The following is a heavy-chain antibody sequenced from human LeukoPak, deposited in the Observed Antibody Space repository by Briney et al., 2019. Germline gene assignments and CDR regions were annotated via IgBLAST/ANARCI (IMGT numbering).Heavy chain of an antibody. Sequence: GGSLRLSCAASGFTFSNYVMSWVRQAPGKGLEWVSAISGSGATTYYADSAKGRFTISRDNSKNTLYLHMNSLRAEDTAVYYCAKRVSGTTFYWGQGTLVTVSS. CDR3: AKRVSGTTFY. J-gene: IGHJ4*02. V-gene: IGHV3-23*01. CDR1: GFTFSNYV. CDR2: ISGSGATT. D-gene: IGHD1-1*01.